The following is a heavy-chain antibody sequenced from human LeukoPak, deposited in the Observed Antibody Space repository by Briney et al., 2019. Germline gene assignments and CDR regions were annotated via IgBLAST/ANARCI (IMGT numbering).Heavy chain of an antibody. V-gene: IGHV4-59*08. CDR1: GGSIGSNY. CDR2: IYYSGST. J-gene: IGHJ4*02. D-gene: IGHD6-19*01. CDR3: ARVAAVAGPGYFDH. Sequence: SETLSLTCTVPGGSIGSNYWSWIRQAPGKGLEWIGYIYYSGSTNYNPSLKSRVTMSIDTSRNQFSLKLSSVTAADTAVYYCARVAAVAGPGYFDHWGQGTLVTVSS.